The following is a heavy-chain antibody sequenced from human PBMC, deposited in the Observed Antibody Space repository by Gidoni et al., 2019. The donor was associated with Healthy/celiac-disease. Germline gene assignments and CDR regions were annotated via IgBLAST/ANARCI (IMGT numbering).Heavy chain of an antibody. CDR3: ARGRLRVGSSRTILVY. CDR1: GSTFTSYD. J-gene: IGHJ4*02. V-gene: IGHV1-8*01. Sequence: QVQRVQSGAEVKKPGASVKVSCKASGSTFTSYDSNWVRQATGQGLEWMGWMNPNSGNTGYAQKCQGRVTMTRNTSLSTAYMELSSLRSEDTAVYYCARGRLRVGSSRTILVYWGQGTLVTVAS. D-gene: IGHD3-3*01. CDR2: MNPNSGNT.